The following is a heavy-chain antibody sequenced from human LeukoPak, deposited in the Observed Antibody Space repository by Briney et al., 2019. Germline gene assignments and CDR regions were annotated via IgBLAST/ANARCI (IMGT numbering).Heavy chain of an antibody. J-gene: IGHJ4*02. CDR2: ISSSSGYI. CDR3: ARDKSGGYTFYFDY. Sequence: GGSLRLSCAASGFTFSTYAIHWVRQAPGKGLEWVSSISSSSGYIYYADSVKGRFTISRDNAKNSLYLQMNSLRAEDTAVYYCARDKSGGYTFYFDYWGQGTLVSVSS. V-gene: IGHV3-21*01. CDR1: GFTFSTYA. D-gene: IGHD5-12*01.